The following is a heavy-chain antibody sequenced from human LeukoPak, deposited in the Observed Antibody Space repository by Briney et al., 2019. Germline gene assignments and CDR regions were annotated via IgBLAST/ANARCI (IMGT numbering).Heavy chain of an antibody. D-gene: IGHD6-13*01. Sequence: ASVKVSCKASGYTFTDYYMHWVRQAPGQGLEWMGRINPNSGGANYAQNFQGRVTMTRDTSISTAYMELSRLRSDDTAVYYCARKIAAAGTDYWGQGTLVTVSS. V-gene: IGHV1-2*06. CDR3: ARKIAAAGTDY. CDR1: GYTFTDYY. J-gene: IGHJ4*02. CDR2: INPNSGGA.